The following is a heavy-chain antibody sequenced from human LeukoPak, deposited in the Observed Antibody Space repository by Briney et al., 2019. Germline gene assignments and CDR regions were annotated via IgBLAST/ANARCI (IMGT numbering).Heavy chain of an antibody. CDR1: GFTFSSFG. D-gene: IGHD6-19*01. Sequence: GGSLRLSCAASGFTFSSFGVHWVRQAPGKGLEWVALIWYDGSNKYYADSVKGRFTISRDNSENTLYLQMNSLRAEDTAVYYCAREQWLFGAFDIWGQGTMVTVSS. CDR3: AREQWLFGAFDI. V-gene: IGHV3-33*01. CDR2: IWYDGSNK. J-gene: IGHJ3*02.